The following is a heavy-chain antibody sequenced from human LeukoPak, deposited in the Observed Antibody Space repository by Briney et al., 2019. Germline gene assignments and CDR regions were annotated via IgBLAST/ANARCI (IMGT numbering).Heavy chain of an antibody. CDR2: IYYSGST. D-gene: IGHD2-2*01. CDR1: GCSISSYY. V-gene: IGHV4-59*01. J-gene: IGHJ3*02. Sequence: PSETLSLTCTVSGCSISSYYWSWIRQPPGKGLEWIGYIYYSGSTNYNPSLKSRVTISVDTSKNQFSLKLGSVTAADTAVYYCARAVVPAAHGGDAFDIWGQGTMVTVSS. CDR3: ARAVVPAAHGGDAFDI.